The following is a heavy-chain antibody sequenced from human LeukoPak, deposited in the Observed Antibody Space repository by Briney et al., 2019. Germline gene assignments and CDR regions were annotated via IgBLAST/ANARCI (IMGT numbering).Heavy chain of an antibody. Sequence: GGSLRLSCESSGFTFSSHWMTWVRQAPGKGLEWVANIKQDGSEKYYVDSVKGRFTISRDNAKNSLYLQMNSLGTEGTAVYYCARRGTSSSWAHFDYWGPGTLVTVSS. D-gene: IGHD6-13*01. CDR1: GFTFSSHW. V-gene: IGHV3-7*05. J-gene: IGHJ4*02. CDR2: IKQDGSEK. CDR3: ARRGTSSSWAHFDY.